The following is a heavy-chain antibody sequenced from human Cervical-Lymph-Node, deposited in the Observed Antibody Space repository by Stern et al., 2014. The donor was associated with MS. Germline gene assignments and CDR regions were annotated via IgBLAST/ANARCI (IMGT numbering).Heavy chain of an antibody. V-gene: IGHV3-30*04. CDR2: ISYDGSNK. J-gene: IGHJ6*02. Sequence: MQLVESGGGVVRPGRSLRLSCATSGFPFSRYAVLWVRPAPGKGLEWVAAISYDGSNKFYGDSVKGRFTISRDNSKNTLFLQMNNLRPEDSGVYHCARDRLDGDYVYYYGLDVWGQGTTVTVSS. CDR3: ARDRLDGDYVYYYGLDV. D-gene: IGHD4-17*01. CDR1: GFPFSRYA.